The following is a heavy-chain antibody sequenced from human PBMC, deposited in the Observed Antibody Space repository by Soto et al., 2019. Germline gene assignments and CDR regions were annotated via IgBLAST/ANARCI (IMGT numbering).Heavy chain of an antibody. CDR1: GFTFSDYA. CDR2: VSHDGRNT. D-gene: IGHD6-19*01. J-gene: IGHJ4*02. CDR3: AKGGRQWLVTSDFNY. V-gene: IGHV3-30*18. Sequence: PGGSLRLSCAASGFTFSDYAMHWVRQAPGKGLEWVAVVSHDGRNTHYADSVKGRFTISRDSSKNTVSLKMTSLRAEDTAFYYCAKGGRQWLVTSDFNYWGQGALVPSPQ.